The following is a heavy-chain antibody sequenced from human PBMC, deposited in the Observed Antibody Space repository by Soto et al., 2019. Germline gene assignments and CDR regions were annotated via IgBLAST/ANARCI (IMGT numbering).Heavy chain of an antibody. CDR3: ARADALYYYDYCMDV. CDR2: ISAYNGNT. J-gene: IGHJ6*02. CDR1: GYTFTSYG. Sequence: QVQLVQSGAEVKKPGASVKVSCKASGYTFTSYGISWVRQAPGQGLEWMGWISAYNGNTNYAQKLQGRVTMTTDTSTSTVYMELRRLRSDDTAVYYCARADALYYYDYCMDVWGQGTTVTVSS. V-gene: IGHV1-18*01.